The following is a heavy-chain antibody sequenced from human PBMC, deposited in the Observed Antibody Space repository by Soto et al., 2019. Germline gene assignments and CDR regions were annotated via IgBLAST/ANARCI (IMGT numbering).Heavy chain of an antibody. CDR3: AKVRRVWELMSLY. CDR2: SGVGGDTT. CDR1: GFTFSSYA. Sequence: EVQLLESGGGLVQPGGSLRLSCAASGFTFSSYAMHWVRQAPGKGLEWVSASGVGGDTTYYADAVKGRFTISRDNSKNTLYLQMGRLRAEETAVYYCAKVRRVWELMSLYWGQGNLVTVSS. D-gene: IGHD3-10*01. V-gene: IGHV3-23*01. J-gene: IGHJ4*02.